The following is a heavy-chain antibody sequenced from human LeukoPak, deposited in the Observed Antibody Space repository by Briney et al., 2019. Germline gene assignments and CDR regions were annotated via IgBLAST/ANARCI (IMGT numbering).Heavy chain of an antibody. CDR3: TRARLSGTSMRSY. V-gene: IGHV1-18*01. Sequence: ASVKVSCKASGYTLTSYGISWVRQAPGQGLEWMGWINTYNGITDYAQKFQGRINMTTDTSTNTAYMDLRSLRPDDTAMYYCTRARLSGTSMRSYWGQGAMVTVAS. CDR2: INTYNGIT. J-gene: IGHJ4*02. D-gene: IGHD1/OR15-1a*01. CDR1: GYTLTSYG.